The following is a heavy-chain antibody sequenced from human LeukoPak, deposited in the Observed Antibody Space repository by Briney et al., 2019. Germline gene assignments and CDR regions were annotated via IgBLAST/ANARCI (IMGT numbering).Heavy chain of an antibody. D-gene: IGHD3-22*01. V-gene: IGHV4-59*08. J-gene: IGHJ3*02. Sequence: STNYTPSLKRRVTISVDTSKTQFSLKLSSVTAADTAVYYCARLRGSSYYYDSSGYYYAFDIWGQGTMVTVSS. CDR2: ST. CDR3: ARLRGSSYYYDSSGYYYAFDI.